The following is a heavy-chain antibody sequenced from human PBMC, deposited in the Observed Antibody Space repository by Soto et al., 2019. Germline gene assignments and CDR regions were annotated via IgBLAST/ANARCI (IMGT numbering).Heavy chain of an antibody. CDR2: ISPYNGNT. J-gene: IGHJ4*02. CDR3: ARGCIAVTTHLCY. CDR1: GYTFNTYG. V-gene: IGHV1-18*01. Sequence: GASVKVSCKASGYTFNTYGITWVRQAPGQGLEWMGWISPYNGNTKFAQKLQDRVTMTTATSTSTAYMELASLRSDDTAVYYCARGCIAVTTHLCYWGQGTLVTVSS. D-gene: IGHD4-17*01.